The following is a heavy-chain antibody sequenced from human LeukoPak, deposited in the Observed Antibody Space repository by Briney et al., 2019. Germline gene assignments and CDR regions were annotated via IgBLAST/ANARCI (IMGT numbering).Heavy chain of an antibody. Sequence: ASVKVSCKASGYTFTGYYMHWVRQAPGQGLEWMGWINPNSGGTNYAQKFQGRATMTRDTSISTAYMELSRLRSDDTAVYYCALGGATLPYYFDYWGQGTLVTVSS. CDR3: ALGGATLPYYFDY. D-gene: IGHD1-26*01. V-gene: IGHV1-2*02. CDR1: GYTFTGYY. J-gene: IGHJ4*02. CDR2: INPNSGGT.